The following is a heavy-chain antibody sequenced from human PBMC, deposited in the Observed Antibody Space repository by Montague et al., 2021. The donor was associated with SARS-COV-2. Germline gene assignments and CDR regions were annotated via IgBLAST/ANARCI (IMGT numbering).Heavy chain of an antibody. V-gene: IGHV4-39*01. CDR1: GGSISSSTYY. J-gene: IGHJ4*02. CDR2: MYYSGST. D-gene: IGHD3-10*01. CDR3: ARQPRNDYDSWSYWAVCDY. Sequence: SETLSLTCTVSGGSISSSTYYWGWIRQPPGKGLEWIGSMYYSGSTYYNPSLKSRVTISVDTSKNQFSLKLSSVTAADTAVYYCARQPRNDYDSWSYWAVCDYWGQGSLVTVSS.